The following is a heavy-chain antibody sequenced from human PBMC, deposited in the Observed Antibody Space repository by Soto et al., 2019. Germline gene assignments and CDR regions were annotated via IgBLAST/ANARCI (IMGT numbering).Heavy chain of an antibody. CDR3: TTDPSLGAFDI. CDR1: GFTFSNAW. Sequence: EVQLVESGGGLVKPGGSLRLSCAASGFTFSNAWMSWVRQAPGKGLEWVGRIKSKTDGGTTDYAAPVKGRFTISRDDSKNTLYLQMNSQKTEDTAVYYCTTDPSLGAFDIWGQGTMVTVSS. V-gene: IGHV3-15*01. J-gene: IGHJ3*02. CDR2: IKSKTDGGTT.